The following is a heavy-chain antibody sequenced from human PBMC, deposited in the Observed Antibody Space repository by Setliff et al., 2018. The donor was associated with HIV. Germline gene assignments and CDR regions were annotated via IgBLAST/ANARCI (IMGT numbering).Heavy chain of an antibody. V-gene: IGHV4-39*02. Sequence: PSETLSLTCSVSGGSISSGSHYWGWIRQAPGKGLEWIGNIYYSGTTFYNPSLKSRVSISVDTSRNEFSLKLTSVTAADTAVYYCAREFSSSSFDQWGQGTLVTGLL. D-gene: IGHD6-6*01. CDR1: GGSISSGSHY. J-gene: IGHJ4*02. CDR2: IYYSGTT. CDR3: AREFSSSSFDQ.